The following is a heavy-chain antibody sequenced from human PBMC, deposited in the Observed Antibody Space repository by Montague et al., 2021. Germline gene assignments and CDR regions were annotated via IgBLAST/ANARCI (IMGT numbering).Heavy chain of an antibody. D-gene: IGHD6-6*01. J-gene: IGHJ6*01. CDR3: AHRLPGTSSGQYGLLLLGANAHRPLSLHQGPIGLPPGTLLQEHL. Sequence: PALVKPTQTLTLSCTFSGFSLTTSGVDVGWIRQPPGKALQWLALIFWDDDKRYSPSLKSRLTITKDTSKNQVVLTMTNMDPVDTATDFCAHRLPGTSSGQYGLLLLGANAHRPLSLHQGPIGLPPGTLLQEHLWG. CDR2: IFWDDDK. V-gene: IGHV2-5*02. CDR1: GFSLTTSGVD.